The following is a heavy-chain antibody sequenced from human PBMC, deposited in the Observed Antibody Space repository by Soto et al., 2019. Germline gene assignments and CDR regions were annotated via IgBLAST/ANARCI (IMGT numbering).Heavy chain of an antibody. CDR1: VCTFTRYY. J-gene: IGHJ6*02. Sequence: AAVKVSCKASVCTFTRYYMHGVRQAAGQGGEGVGIINPSGGSTSYAQKFHGRVTMTRDTSTSTVYMELRSLRSADTAVYSCARDSEYSYGYCDYNYGMDVWGQGTTVTVS. CDR3: ARDSEYSYGYCDYNYGMDV. D-gene: IGHD5-18*01. CDR2: INPSGGST. V-gene: IGHV1-46*01.